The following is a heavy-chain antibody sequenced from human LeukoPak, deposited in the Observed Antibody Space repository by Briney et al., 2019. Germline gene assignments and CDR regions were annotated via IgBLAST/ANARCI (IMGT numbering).Heavy chain of an antibody. CDR1: GFTFSSYS. V-gene: IGHV3-21*01. CDR3: ARGPAYDILTGYYGY. Sequence: GGSLRLSCAASGFTFSSYSMNWVRQAPGKGLEWVSSISSSSSYIYYADSVKGRFTISRDNAKNSLYLQMNSLRAEDTAVYYCARGPAYDILTGYYGYWGQGTLVTVSS. CDR2: ISSSSSYI. J-gene: IGHJ4*02. D-gene: IGHD3-9*01.